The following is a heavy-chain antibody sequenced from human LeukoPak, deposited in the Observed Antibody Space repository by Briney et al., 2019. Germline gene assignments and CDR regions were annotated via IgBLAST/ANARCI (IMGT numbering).Heavy chain of an antibody. CDR2: ISSSSSYI. V-gene: IGHV3-21*01. CDR1: GFTFNTYW. D-gene: IGHD3-3*01. CDR3: ARGFGWSGYYFDY. Sequence: GGSLRLSCAASGFTFNTYWMHWVRQAPGKGLVWVSSISSSSSYIYYADSVKGRFIISRDNAKNSLYLQMSSLRAEDTAAYYCARGFGWSGYYFDYWGQGTLVTVSS. J-gene: IGHJ4*02.